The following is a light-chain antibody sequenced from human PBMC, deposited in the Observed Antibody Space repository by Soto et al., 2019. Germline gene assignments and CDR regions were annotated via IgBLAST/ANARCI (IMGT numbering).Light chain of an antibody. Sequence: DIQMTQSPFTLSASVGDRVTITCRASRSISNSLAWYPQKPGKAPKILIYKASTLDSGVPSRFSGSGSGTEFTLTVSSLQSDDFATYYCQQYAALWTFGHGTQVETK. CDR2: KAS. V-gene: IGKV1-5*03. CDR1: RSISNS. CDR3: QQYAALWT. J-gene: IGKJ1*01.